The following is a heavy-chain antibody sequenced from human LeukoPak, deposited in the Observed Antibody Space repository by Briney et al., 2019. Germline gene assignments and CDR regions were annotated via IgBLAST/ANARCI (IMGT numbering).Heavy chain of an antibody. CDR3: ARGPNVLLWFGESPTFDY. V-gene: IGHV1-18*01. Sequence: ASVKVSCKASGYTFTSYGISWVRQAPGQGLERMGWISAYNGNTNYAQKLQGRVTMTTDTSTSTAYMELRSLRSDDTAVYYCARGPNVLLWFGESPTFDYWGQGTLVTVSS. J-gene: IGHJ4*02. CDR1: GYTFTSYG. CDR2: ISAYNGNT. D-gene: IGHD3-10*01.